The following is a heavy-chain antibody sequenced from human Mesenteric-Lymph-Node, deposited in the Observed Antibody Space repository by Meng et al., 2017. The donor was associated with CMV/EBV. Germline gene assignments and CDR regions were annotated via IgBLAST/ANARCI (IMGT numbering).Heavy chain of an antibody. J-gene: IGHJ6*02. D-gene: IGHD2-15*01. Sequence: SETLSLTCTVSVGSITNYYWTWIRQPPGKGLEWIGYAYHSGNTNFNPSLKSRVTMSVDTSKRQFSLKLSSVTAADTAIYYCTKSAATGRGWVGMDVWGQGTTVTVSS. CDR2: AYHSGNT. CDR3: TKSAATGRGWVGMDV. V-gene: IGHV4-59*01. CDR1: VGSITNYY.